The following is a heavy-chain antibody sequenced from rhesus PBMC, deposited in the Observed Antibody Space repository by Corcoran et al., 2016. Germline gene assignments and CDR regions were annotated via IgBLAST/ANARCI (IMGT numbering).Heavy chain of an antibody. CDR3: ARGSYSSGRYDY. V-gene: IGHV2-95*01. J-gene: IGHJ4*01. CDR1: GFSISTSGTG. D-gene: IGHD6-31*01. Sequence: QVTLKESGPALVKPTQTLTLTCTFSGFSISTSGTGVGWIRQPPGKALEWLASIYWNDSKYYSQSLKSSPTISNDPSKNQVVLTLTNMDPVDTATYYGARGSYSSGRYDYWGQGVLVTVSS. CDR2: IYWNDSK.